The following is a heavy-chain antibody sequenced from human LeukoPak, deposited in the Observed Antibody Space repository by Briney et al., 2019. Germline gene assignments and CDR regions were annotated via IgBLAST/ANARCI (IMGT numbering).Heavy chain of an antibody. J-gene: IGHJ3*02. CDR1: GFTFSDYY. CDR3: AREGGSWLDAFDI. D-gene: IGHD6-13*01. CDR2: ISSSGSTI. Sequence: KTGGSLRLSCAASGFTFSDYYMSWISQAPGKGLEWVSYISSSGSTIDYAVSVKGRFTISRDNAKNSLYLQMNSLRAEDTAVYYCAREGGSWLDAFDIWGQGTMVTVSS. V-gene: IGHV3-11*04.